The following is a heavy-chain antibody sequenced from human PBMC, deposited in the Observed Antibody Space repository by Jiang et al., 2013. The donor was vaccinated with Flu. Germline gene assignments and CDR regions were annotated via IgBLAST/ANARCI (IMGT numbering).Heavy chain of an antibody. Sequence: GAEVKKPGASVKVSCKVSGYTLTELSMHWVRQAPGKGLEWMGGFDPEDGETIYAQKFQGRVTMTEDTSTDTAYMELSSLRSEDTAVYYCATGKSIPAAIVNYGMDVWGQGTTVTVSS. CDR2: FDPEDGET. J-gene: IGHJ6*02. D-gene: IGHD2-2*01. CDR3: ATGKSIPAAIVNYGMDV. CDR1: GYTLTELS. V-gene: IGHV1-24*01.